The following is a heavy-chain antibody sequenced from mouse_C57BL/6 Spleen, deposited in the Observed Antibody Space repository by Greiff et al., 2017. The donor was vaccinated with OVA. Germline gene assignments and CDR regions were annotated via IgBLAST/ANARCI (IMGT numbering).Heavy chain of an antibody. D-gene: IGHD1-1*02. J-gene: IGHJ4*01. CDR1: GFSLSTSGMG. Sequence: QVTLKVSGPGILQSSQTLSLTCSFSGFSLSTSGMGVSWIRQPSGKGLEWLAHIYWDDDKRYNPSLKSRLTISKDTSRNQVFLKSTSVDTADTATYDGARVLWSYYYAMDYWGQGTSVTVSS. V-gene: IGHV8-12*01. CDR2: IYWDDDK. CDR3: ARVLWSYYYAMDY.